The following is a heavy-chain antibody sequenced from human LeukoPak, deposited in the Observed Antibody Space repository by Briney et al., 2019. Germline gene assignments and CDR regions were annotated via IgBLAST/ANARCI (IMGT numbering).Heavy chain of an antibody. J-gene: IGHJ6*03. Sequence: PPETLSLTCAVYGGSFSGYYWTWIRQTPEKGLEWIGEMNPSGSTNYNPSLKSRVTISVDTSKNQFSLELSSVTAADTAVYYCARGRQDVTMIVVVMTAVSYYLDVWARGPRSPSP. D-gene: IGHD3-22*01. CDR2: MNPSGST. CDR3: ARGRQDVTMIVVVMTAVSYYLDV. CDR1: GGSFSGYY. V-gene: IGHV4-34*01.